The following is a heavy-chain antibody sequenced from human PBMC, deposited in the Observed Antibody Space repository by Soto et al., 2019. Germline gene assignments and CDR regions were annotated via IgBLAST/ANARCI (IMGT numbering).Heavy chain of an antibody. CDR1: GGSISGHS. D-gene: IGHD5-12*01. CDR3: VRGRSYSVYDF. J-gene: IGHJ4*02. V-gene: IGHV4-4*07. CDR2: IYPSGST. Sequence: SETLSLTCTVSGGSISGHSWIWIRQPAGKGLEWVGHIYPSGSTSYNPSLRSRVTMSLDTSSNQIFLNLTSVTAADTAVFYCVRGRSYSVYDFWGPGTLVTVSS.